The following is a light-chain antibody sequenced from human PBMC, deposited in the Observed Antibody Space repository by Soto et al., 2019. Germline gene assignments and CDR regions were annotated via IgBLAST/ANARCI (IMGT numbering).Light chain of an antibody. V-gene: IGLV1-40*01. J-gene: IGLJ3*02. CDR3: QSYDSSLIWV. CDR1: SSNIGAGFD. CDR2: GNS. Sequence: QSVLTQPPSVSGAPGQRVTISCTGSSSNIGAGFDVHWYQQLPGTAPKLLIYGNSHRPSGVPDRFSGSKSGTSASLAITGLQAEDEADYYCQSYDSSLIWVFGGGTKLTGL.